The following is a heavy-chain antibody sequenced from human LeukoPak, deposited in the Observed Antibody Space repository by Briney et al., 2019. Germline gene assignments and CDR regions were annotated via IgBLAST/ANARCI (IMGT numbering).Heavy chain of an antibody. D-gene: IGHD3-10*01. CDR1: GFTFDDYG. CDR2: INWNGGST. Sequence: GGSLRLSCAASGFTFDDYGMSWVRQAPGKGLEWVSGINWNGGSTGYADSVEGRFTISRDNAKNSLYLQMNSLRAEDTALYYCAREGMVRGVIWPDYYYYMDVWGKGTTVTVSS. V-gene: IGHV3-20*04. J-gene: IGHJ6*03. CDR3: AREGMVRGVIWPDYYYYMDV.